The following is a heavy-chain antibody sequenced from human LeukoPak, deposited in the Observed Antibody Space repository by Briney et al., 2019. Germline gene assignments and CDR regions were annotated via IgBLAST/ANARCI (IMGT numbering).Heavy chain of an antibody. Sequence: GGSLRLSCAASGFTFSSYWMHWVRQAPGKGLVWVSTISGSAISTFYVDSVNGRFTISRDNSKNTLYLQMNSLRAEDTAVYYCAKDLFTSGSYYSPFDFWGQGTLVTVSS. V-gene: IGHV3-23*01. J-gene: IGHJ4*02. CDR2: ISGSAIST. CDR3: AKDLFTSGSYYSPFDF. CDR1: GFTFSSYW. D-gene: IGHD3-10*01.